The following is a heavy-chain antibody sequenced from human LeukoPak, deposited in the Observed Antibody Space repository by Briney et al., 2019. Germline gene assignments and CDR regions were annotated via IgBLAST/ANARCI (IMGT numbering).Heavy chain of an antibody. CDR2: IYYSGST. Sequence: SETLSLTCTVSGGSISSYYWSWLRQPPGKGLEWIGYIYYSGSTNYNPSLKSRVTISVDTSKNQFSLKLSSVTAADTAVYYCASGDDYGDYVFWGQGTLVTVSS. D-gene: IGHD4-17*01. CDR3: ASGDDYGDYVF. J-gene: IGHJ4*02. CDR1: GGSISSYY. V-gene: IGHV4-59*01.